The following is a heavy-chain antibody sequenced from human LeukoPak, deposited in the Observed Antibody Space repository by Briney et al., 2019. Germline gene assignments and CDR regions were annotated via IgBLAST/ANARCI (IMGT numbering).Heavy chain of an antibody. V-gene: IGHV1-2*02. CDR3: ARDRKYSSSSWFDP. J-gene: IGHJ5*02. D-gene: IGHD6-6*01. CDR2: INPNSGGT. Sequence: ASVKVSCKASGYTFTGYYMHWVRQAPGQGLEWMGWINPNSGGTNYAQKFQGRVTMTRDTSISTAYMELSRLRSDDTAVYYCARDRKYSSSSWFDPWGQGTLVTVSS. CDR1: GYTFTGYY.